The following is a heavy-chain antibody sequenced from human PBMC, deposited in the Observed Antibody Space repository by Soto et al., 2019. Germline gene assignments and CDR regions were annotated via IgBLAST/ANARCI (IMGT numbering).Heavy chain of an antibody. Sequence: PSETLSLTCAVSGGSISSGGYSWSWIRQPPGKGLEWIGYIYHSGSTYYNPSLKSRVTISVDRSKNQFSLKLSSVTAADTAVYYCASTESGYSYGFDYWGQGTLVTVSS. V-gene: IGHV4-30-2*01. D-gene: IGHD5-18*01. CDR1: GGSISSGGYS. J-gene: IGHJ4*02. CDR3: ASTESGYSYGFDY. CDR2: IYHSGST.